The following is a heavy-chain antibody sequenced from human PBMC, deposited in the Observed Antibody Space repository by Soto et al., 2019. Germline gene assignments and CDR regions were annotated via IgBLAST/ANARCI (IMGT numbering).Heavy chain of an antibody. CDR3: AHKGEGSRGFKY. CDR1: GGSVSSYY. J-gene: IGHJ4*02. CDR2: IYYSGST. D-gene: IGHD1-26*01. Sequence: TCTVSGGSVSSYYWSWIRQPPGKGLEWIGYIYYSGSTNYNPSLKSRVTISVDTSKNQFSLKLSSVTAADTATYYCAHKGEGSRGFKYWGQGTLVTVSS. V-gene: IGHV4-59*02.